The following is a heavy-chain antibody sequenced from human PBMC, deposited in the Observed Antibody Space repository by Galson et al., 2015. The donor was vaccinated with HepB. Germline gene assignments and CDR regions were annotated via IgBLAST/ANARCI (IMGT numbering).Heavy chain of an antibody. CDR3: ARTGGDYIGDYYYGMDV. D-gene: IGHD4-11*01. J-gene: IGHJ6*02. Sequence: SVKVSCKASGGTFSSYAISWVRQAPGQGLEWMGGIIPIFGTANYAQEFQGRVTITADESTSTAYMELSSLRSEDTAVYYCARTGGDYIGDYYYGMDVWGQGTTVTVSS. V-gene: IGHV1-69*13. CDR2: IIPIFGTA. CDR1: GGTFSSYA.